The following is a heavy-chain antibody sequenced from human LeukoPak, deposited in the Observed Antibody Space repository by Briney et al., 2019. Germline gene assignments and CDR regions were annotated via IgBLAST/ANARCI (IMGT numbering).Heavy chain of an antibody. Sequence: SETPSLTCTVSGGSISSSSYYWGWIRQPPGKGLEWIGSIYYSGSTYYNPSLKSRVTISVDTSKNQSSLKLSSVTAADTAVYYCARVDCSRNDAFDIWGQGTMVTVSS. J-gene: IGHJ3*02. CDR2: IYYSGST. CDR1: GGSISSSSYY. CDR3: ARVDCSRNDAFDI. V-gene: IGHV4-39*07. D-gene: IGHD2-2*01.